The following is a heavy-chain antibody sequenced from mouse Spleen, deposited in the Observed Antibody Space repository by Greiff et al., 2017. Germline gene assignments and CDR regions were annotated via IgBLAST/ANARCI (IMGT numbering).Heavy chain of an antibody. CDR1: GFTIKDDY. CDR2: IDPENGDT. Sequence: VQLQQSGAELVRPGASVKLSCTASGFTIKDDYMYWVKQRPGQGLEWIGWIDPENGDTDYVSKVKGKATITADTSSNTAYLQLSSLTSEDTAVYYCSAYYNDSGVWGTGTTVTVSA. CDR3: SAYYNDSGV. D-gene: IGHD2-12*01. V-gene: IGHV14-4*01. J-gene: IGHJ1*03.